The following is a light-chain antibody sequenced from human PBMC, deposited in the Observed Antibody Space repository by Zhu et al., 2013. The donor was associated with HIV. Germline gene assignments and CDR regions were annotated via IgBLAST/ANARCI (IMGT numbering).Light chain of an antibody. V-gene: IGKV3D-20*02. CDR2: DAS. Sequence: EIVLTQSPGTLSLSPGERVTLSCRASQSVRSTFLAWFQQRPGQVPRLLIYDASTRATGIPARFSGAGSGTDFTLTISSLEPEDVAVYFCQHRSEGPPYTFGPGTKLEIK. CDR1: QSVRSTF. CDR3: QHRSEGPPYT. J-gene: IGKJ2*01.